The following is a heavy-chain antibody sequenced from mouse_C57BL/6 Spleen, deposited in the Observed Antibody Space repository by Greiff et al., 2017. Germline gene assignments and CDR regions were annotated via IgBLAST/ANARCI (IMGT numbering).Heavy chain of an antibody. CDR2: IRNKANGYTT. CDR3: ARSDGYYVGFAY. J-gene: IGHJ3*01. V-gene: IGHV7-3*01. CDR1: GFTFTDYY. D-gene: IGHD2-3*01. Sequence: EVQLVESGGGLVQPGGSLSLSCAASGFTFTDYYMSWVRQPPGKALEWLGFIRNKANGYTTEYSASVKGRFTISRDNSQSILYLQMNALRAEDSATYYCARSDGYYVGFAYWGQGTLVTVSA.